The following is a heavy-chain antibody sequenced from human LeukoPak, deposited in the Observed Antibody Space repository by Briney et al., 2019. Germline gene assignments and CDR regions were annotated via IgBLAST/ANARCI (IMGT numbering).Heavy chain of an antibody. CDR2: ISSSSRTK. J-gene: IGHJ3*02. V-gene: IGHV3-48*01. Sequence: GGSLRLSCAASGFTFSRNSMNWVRQAPGKGLEWVSYISSSSRTKYYADSVKGRFTISRDNSKNTLYLQMNSLRAEDTAVYYCAKSGRVPTYYYDSSGPGSAFDIWGQGTMVTVSS. CDR1: GFTFSRNS. D-gene: IGHD3-22*01. CDR3: AKSGRVPTYYYDSSGPGSAFDI.